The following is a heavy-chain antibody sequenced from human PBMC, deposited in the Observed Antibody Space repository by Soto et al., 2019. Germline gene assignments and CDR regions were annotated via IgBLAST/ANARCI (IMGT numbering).Heavy chain of an antibody. CDR1: GLSFSGYY. CDR2: INHSGST. Sequence: XETLSLTCAVYGLSFSGYYWSWIRQPPGKGLEWIGEINHSGSTNYNPSLKSRVTISVDTSKNQFSLKLSSVTAADTAVYYYDSSGYPDYWGQGNLATVSS. D-gene: IGHD3-22*01. V-gene: IGHV4-34*01. CDR3: DSSGYPDY. J-gene: IGHJ4*02.